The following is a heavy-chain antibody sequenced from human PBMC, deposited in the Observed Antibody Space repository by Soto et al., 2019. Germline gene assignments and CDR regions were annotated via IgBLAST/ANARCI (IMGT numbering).Heavy chain of an antibody. CDR1: GFSFSIHA. D-gene: IGHD3-22*01. V-gene: IGHV3-30-3*01. CDR2: MSPNGDNQ. CDR3: ASGAAFYYDTSRY. Sequence: QVELVESGGGVVQSGGSLRLSCAAPGFSFSIHALHWIRQAPGEGLEWVAVMSPNGDNQDYADSVKGRFTISRDTSKSTLSLQMTSLRPEDTAVYYCASGAAFYYDTSRYWGQGTLVTVSS. J-gene: IGHJ4*02.